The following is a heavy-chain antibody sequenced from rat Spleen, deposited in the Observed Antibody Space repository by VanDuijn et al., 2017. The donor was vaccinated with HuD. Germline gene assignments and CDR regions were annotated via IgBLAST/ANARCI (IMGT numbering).Heavy chain of an antibody. J-gene: IGHJ1*01. CDR2: ISPSGGST. CDR1: GFTFNNYW. D-gene: IGHD3-4*01. V-gene: IGHV5-31*01. Sequence: EVQLVESGGGLVQPGRSLKLSCVASGFTFNNYWMTWIRQAPTKGLEWVASISPSGGSTYYRDSVKGRFTISRDNAKSTLYLQMISLRSEDTATYYCTREETLYWYFDFWGPGTMVTVSS. CDR3: TREETLYWYFDF.